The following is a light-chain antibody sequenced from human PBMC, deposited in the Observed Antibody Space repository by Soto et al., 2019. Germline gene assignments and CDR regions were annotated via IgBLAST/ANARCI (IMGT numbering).Light chain of an antibody. CDR2: GAS. CDR3: LQNHNSPRT. V-gene: IGKV1-6*01. Sequence: AIQMTQSPSSLSASVGDRVTITCRASQDISDDVGWYQHTPGKAPKLLISGASRLQSGVPSRFSGSGSGAEFTLTITSLRPEDSATYYCLQNHNSPRTFGQGTKVEI. J-gene: IGKJ1*01. CDR1: QDISDD.